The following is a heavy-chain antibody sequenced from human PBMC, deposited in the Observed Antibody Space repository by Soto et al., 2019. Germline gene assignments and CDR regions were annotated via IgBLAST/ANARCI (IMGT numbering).Heavy chain of an antibody. Sequence: EVQVLESGGGLVQPGGSLRLSCAASGFMSWVRQAPGKGLKWVSAISDYGANTYYVDSVKGRFTISRDNAKNTLYLQMNSLRAEDTAVYYCAKGFSGHYYDFRGQGTLVTVSS. D-gene: IGHD3-22*01. J-gene: IGHJ4*02. CDR2: ISDYGANT. CDR3: AKGFSGHYYDF. CDR1: GF. V-gene: IGHV3-23*01.